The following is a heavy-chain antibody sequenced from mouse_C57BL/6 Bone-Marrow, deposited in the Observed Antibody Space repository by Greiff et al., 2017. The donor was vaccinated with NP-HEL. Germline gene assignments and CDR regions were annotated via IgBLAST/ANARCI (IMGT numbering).Heavy chain of an antibody. Sequence: QVQLQQSGAELVKPGASVKISCKASGYASSSYWMNWVKQRPGKGLEWIGQIYPGDGDTNYNGKFKGKATLTADKSSSTAYMQLSSLTSEDSAVYFCARRGTGTGAWFAYWGQGTLVTVSA. D-gene: IGHD4-1*01. CDR2: IYPGDGDT. CDR3: ARRGTGTGAWFAY. CDR1: GYASSSYW. J-gene: IGHJ3*01. V-gene: IGHV1-80*01.